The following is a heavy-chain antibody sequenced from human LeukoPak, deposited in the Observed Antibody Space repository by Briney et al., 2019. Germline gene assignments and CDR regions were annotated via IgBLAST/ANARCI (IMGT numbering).Heavy chain of an antibody. Sequence: GGSLRLSCAASGFTFSSYTMNWVRQAPGKGLEWVSSIGGGSSYIYYADSVKGRFSISRDNAKNSLYLQLSSLRVEDTAVYYCARARGSCAGGRCYSGYWGQGTLVTVSS. CDR2: IGGGSSYI. CDR1: GFTFSSYT. J-gene: IGHJ4*02. V-gene: IGHV3-21*01. CDR3: ARARGSCAGGRCYSGY. D-gene: IGHD2-15*01.